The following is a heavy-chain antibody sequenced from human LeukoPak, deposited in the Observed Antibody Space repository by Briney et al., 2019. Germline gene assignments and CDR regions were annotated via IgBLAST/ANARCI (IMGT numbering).Heavy chain of an antibody. CDR1: GFTFTTYY. D-gene: IGHD2-21*01. CDR3: ARDGDGEKFPFNH. J-gene: IGHJ4*02. CDR2: INQDGSGK. Sequence: GGSLRLSCAASGFTFTTYYMSWVRQAPGKGLEWVANINQDGSGKYYVDFVKGRFTISRDNAKKSLYLQMNSLRVEDTAVYYCARDGDGEKFPFNHWGQGTLVTVSS. V-gene: IGHV3-7*01.